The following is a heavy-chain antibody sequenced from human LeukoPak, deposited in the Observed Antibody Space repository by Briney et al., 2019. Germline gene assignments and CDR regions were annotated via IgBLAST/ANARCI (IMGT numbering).Heavy chain of an antibody. Sequence: PSETLSLTCTVSGGSISSYYWSWIRQPPGKGLEWIGYIYTSGSTNYNPSLKSRVTISVDTSKNQFSLKLSSVTAADTAVYYCARLYDFLSPNYYYYYMDVWGKGTTVTVSS. V-gene: IGHV4-4*09. CDR2: IYTSGST. CDR1: GGSISSYY. D-gene: IGHD3-3*01. J-gene: IGHJ6*03. CDR3: ARLYDFLSPNYYYYYMDV.